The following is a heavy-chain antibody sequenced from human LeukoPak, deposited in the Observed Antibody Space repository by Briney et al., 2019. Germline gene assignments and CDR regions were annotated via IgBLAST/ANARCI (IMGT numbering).Heavy chain of an antibody. V-gene: IGHV4-39*01. D-gene: IGHD3-10*01. CDR3: ASDDTLRAFDI. Sequence: PSETLSLTCTVSGGSISSSSYYWGWIRQPPGKGREWIGSIYYSGSTYYNPSLKSRVTISVDTSKNQFSLKLSSVTAADTAVYYCASDDTLRAFDIWGQGTMVTVSS. CDR1: GGSISSSSYY. J-gene: IGHJ3*02. CDR2: IYYSGST.